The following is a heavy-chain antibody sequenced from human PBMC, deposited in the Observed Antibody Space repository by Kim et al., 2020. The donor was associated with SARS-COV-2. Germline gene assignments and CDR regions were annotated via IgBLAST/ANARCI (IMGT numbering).Heavy chain of an antibody. J-gene: IGHJ5*02. CDR1: GGSISSGGYY. CDR3: AREVQDPITMVRGARVGRWFDP. Sequence: SETLSLTCTVSGGSISSGGYYWSWIRQHPGKGLEWIGYIYYSGSTYYNPSLKSRVTISVDTSKNQFSLKLSSVTAADTAVYYCAREVQDPITMVRGARVGRWFDPWGQGTLVSVSS. CDR2: IYYSGST. V-gene: IGHV4-31*03. D-gene: IGHD3-10*01.